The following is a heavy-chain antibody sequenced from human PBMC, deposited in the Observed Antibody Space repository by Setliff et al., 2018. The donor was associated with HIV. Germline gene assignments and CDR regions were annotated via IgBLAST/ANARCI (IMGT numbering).Heavy chain of an antibody. CDR1: GFSFHDYA. V-gene: IGHV3-7*03. CDR3: AKDIAYYGSGSSIDY. CDR2: IKQDGSEK. Sequence: GGSLRLSCAASGFSFHDYAIHWVRQVPGKGLEWVANIKQDGSEKYYVDSVKGRFTISRDNAKNSLYLQMNSLRAEDTALYYCAKDIAYYGSGSSIDYWGQGTLVTVSS. D-gene: IGHD3-10*01. J-gene: IGHJ4*02.